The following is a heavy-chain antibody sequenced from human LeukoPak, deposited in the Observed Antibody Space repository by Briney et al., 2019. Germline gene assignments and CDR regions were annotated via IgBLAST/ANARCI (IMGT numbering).Heavy chain of an antibody. CDR1: GGYISSRY. D-gene: IGHD3-10*01. J-gene: IGHJ5*02. Sequence: SETLSLTCTVSGGYISSRYWSWIRQSPVKGLEWLGTVYYTGTTDYNPSLESRVTISVDTSSNQFSLNLNSVTVEDTAIYYCARVGLITLVRGVRTNWFDPWGQGVLVTVSS. V-gene: IGHV4-59*11. CDR3: ARVGLITLVRGVRTNWFDP. CDR2: VYYTGTT.